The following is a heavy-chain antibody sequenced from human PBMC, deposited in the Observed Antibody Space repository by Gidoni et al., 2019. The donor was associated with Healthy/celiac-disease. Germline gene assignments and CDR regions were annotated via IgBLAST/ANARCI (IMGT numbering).Heavy chain of an antibody. J-gene: IGHJ5*02. Sequence: QVQLVQSGAEVKKTGASVKVSCKASGYTFTSYGISWVRQAPEQGLEWMGWSSAYNGNTNYAQKLQGRVTMTTDTSTSTAYMELRSLRSDDTAVYYCARSSLAKYDFWSGYSSYNWFDPWGQGTLVTVSS. D-gene: IGHD3-3*01. CDR3: ARSSLAKYDFWSGYSSYNWFDP. V-gene: IGHV1-18*01. CDR2: SSAYNGNT. CDR1: GYTFTSYG.